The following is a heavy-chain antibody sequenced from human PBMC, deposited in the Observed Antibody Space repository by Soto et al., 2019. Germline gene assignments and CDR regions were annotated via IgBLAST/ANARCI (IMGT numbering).Heavy chain of an antibody. CDR1: GYTFTGYY. D-gene: IGHD2-8*01. CDR3: ARDKSCTNGVCNNWFDP. V-gene: IGHV1-2*04. J-gene: IGHJ5*02. CDR2: INPNSGGT. Sequence: ASVKVSCKASGYTFTGYYMHWVQQAPGQGLEWMGWINPNSGGTNYAQKFQGWVTMTRDTSISTAYMELSRLRSDDTAVYYCARDKSCTNGVCNNWFDPWGQGTLVTVSS.